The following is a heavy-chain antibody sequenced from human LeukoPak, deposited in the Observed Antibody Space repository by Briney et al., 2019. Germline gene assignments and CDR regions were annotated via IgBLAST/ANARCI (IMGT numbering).Heavy chain of an antibody. J-gene: IGHJ4*02. CDR2: IKSKTDGGTT. Sequence: PGGSLILSCAASGFTFSNAWMNWVRQAPGKGLEWVGRIKSKTDGGTTDYAAPVKGRFTISRDDSKNTLYLQMDSLKSEYTAMYYCTTVATIVTQNFDYWGQGTLVTVSS. D-gene: IGHD4/OR15-4a*01. CDR3: TTVATIVTQNFDY. V-gene: IGHV3-15*01. CDR1: GFTFSNAW.